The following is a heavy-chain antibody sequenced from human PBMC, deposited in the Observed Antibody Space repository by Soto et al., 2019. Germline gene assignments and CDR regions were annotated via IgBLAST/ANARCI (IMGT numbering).Heavy chain of an antibody. J-gene: IGHJ6*02. CDR1: GFTFSSYS. V-gene: IGHV3-48*02. CDR2: ISSSSSTI. D-gene: IGHD3-10*01. Sequence: HPGGSLRLSCAASGFTFSSYSMNWVRQAPGKGLEWVSYISSSSSTIYYADSVKGRFTISRDNAKNSLYLQMNSLRDEDTAVYYCARDGRWFGITMLTDYYGMDVWGQGTTVTVS. CDR3: ARDGRWFGITMLTDYYGMDV.